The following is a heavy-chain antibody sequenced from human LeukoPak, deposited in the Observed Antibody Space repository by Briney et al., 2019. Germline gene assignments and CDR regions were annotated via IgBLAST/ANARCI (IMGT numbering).Heavy chain of an antibody. CDR2: ISAYNGNT. CDR3: ARTPRGTYGWFDP. Sequence: GESLKISCKGSGYTFTSYGISWVRQAPGQGLEWMGWISAYNGNTNYAQKLQGRVTMTTDTSTSTAYMELRSLRSDDTAVYYCARTPRGTYGWFDPWGQGTLVTVSS. D-gene: IGHD4-17*01. CDR1: GYTFTSYG. J-gene: IGHJ5*02. V-gene: IGHV1-18*01.